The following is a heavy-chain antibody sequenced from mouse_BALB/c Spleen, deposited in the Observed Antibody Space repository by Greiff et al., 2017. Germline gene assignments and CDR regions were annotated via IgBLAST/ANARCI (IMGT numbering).Heavy chain of an antibody. CDR2: ISSGSSTI. CDR3: ARHNSLDY. V-gene: IGHV5-17*02. J-gene: IGHJ4*01. D-gene: IGHD1-2*01. Sequence: EVQLQESGGGLVQPGGSRKLSCAASGFTFSSFGMHWVRQAPEKGLEWVAYISSGSSTIYYADTVKGRFTISRDNPKNTLFLQMTSLRSEDTAMYYCARHNSLDYWGQGTSVTVSS. CDR1: GFTFSSFG.